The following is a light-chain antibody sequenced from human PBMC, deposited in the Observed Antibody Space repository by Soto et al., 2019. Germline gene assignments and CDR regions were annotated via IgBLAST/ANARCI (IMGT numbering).Light chain of an antibody. CDR1: QSVSSN. Sequence: EIVMTQSPATLSVSPGERATLSCRASQSVSSNLAWYQQKPGQAPRLLIYGASTRATGIPARFSGSGSGTEFPLTITSLQSEDFAVYYCQQYNNSPFTFGPGTTVDIK. CDR3: QQYNNSPFT. J-gene: IGKJ3*01. CDR2: GAS. V-gene: IGKV3-15*01.